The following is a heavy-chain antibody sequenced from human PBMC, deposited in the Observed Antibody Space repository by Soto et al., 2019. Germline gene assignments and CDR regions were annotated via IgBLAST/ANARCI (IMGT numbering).Heavy chain of an antibody. V-gene: IGHV3-33*01. CDR2: IWYDGSNK. CDR1: GFTFSSYG. Sequence: XGSLRLSCSASGFTFSSYGMHWVRQAPGKGLEWVAVIWYDGSNKYYADSVKGRFTISRDNSKNTLYLQMNSLRAEDTAVYYCAREGGLYSGYSYYYYGMDAWGQGTTVTVTS. CDR3: AREGGLYSGYSYYYYGMDA. D-gene: IGHD5-12*01. J-gene: IGHJ6*02.